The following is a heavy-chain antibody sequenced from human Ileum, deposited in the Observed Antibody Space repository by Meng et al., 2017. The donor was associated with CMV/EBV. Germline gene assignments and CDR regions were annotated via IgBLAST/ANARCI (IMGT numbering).Heavy chain of an antibody. Sequence: GGSLRLSCAVSGFTFSCYWMSWFRQAPGKGLEWVANIKQDGSERYYVDSVKGRFTISRDNAKNSVSLQMNSLRAEDTAVYYCAGGDGWHFDSWGQGTLVTVSS. V-gene: IGHV3-7*01. CDR2: IKQDGSER. CDR3: AGGDGWHFDS. J-gene: IGHJ4*02. D-gene: IGHD2-21*02. CDR1: GFTFSCYW.